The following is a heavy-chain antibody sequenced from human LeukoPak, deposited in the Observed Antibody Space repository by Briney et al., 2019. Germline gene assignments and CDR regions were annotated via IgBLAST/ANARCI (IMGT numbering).Heavy chain of an antibody. J-gene: IGHJ5*02. D-gene: IGHD1-1*01. Sequence: SETLSLTCTVSGVSISSSNSYWSWIRQSPVKGLEWIGFIYYSGSTNYNPSLKSRVTISVDTSKNQFSLKLSSVTAADTAVYYCARARRWNAAVEGWWFDPWGQGTLVTVSS. CDR1: GVSISSSNSY. CDR3: ARARRWNAAVEGWWFDP. CDR2: IYYSGST. V-gene: IGHV4-61*01.